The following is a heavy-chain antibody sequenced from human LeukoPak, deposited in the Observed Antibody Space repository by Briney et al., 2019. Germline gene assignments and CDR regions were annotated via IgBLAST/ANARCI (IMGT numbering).Heavy chain of an antibody. CDR2: ISIDGSSG. J-gene: IGHJ4*02. CDR1: GFTFSSYW. Sequence: PGGSLRLSCAASGFTFSSYWMSWVRQAPGKGLVWVSRISIDGSSGSYADSVEGRFTISRDNAKNTLYLQMNSLRAEDTAVYYCTREVSGSLYFDYWGQGTLVTVSS. D-gene: IGHD1-26*01. V-gene: IGHV3-74*01. CDR3: TREVSGSLYFDY.